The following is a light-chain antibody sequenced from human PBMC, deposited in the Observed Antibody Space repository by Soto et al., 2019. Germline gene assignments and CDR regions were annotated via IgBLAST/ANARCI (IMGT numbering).Light chain of an antibody. CDR3: QQYDSIPYT. J-gene: IGKJ2*01. CDR2: KAS. CDR1: QTINSW. Sequence: DIRMTQSPSTLSASVRDRVTITCRASQTINSWLAWYQQRPGKAPRLLIYKASTLESGVPSRFSGSGSGTEFTLTISTLQPEDFATYYCQQYDSIPYTFGQGTKLDIK. V-gene: IGKV1-5*03.